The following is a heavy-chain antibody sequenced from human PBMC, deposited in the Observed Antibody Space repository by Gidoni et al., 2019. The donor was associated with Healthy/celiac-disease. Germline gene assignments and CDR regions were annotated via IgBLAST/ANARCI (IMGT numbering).Heavy chain of an antibody. V-gene: IGHV4-30-4*01. D-gene: IGHD3-10*01. CDR3: ARAAVRGVIIPDY. CDR2: IYYSGST. Sequence: QVQLQESGPGLVKPSQTLSLTCTVSGCSISSGDYYWSWIRQPPGKGLEWIGYIYYSGSTYYNPSLKSRVTISVDTSKNQFSLKLSSVTAADTAVYYCARAAVRGVIIPDYWGQGTLVTVSS. CDR1: GCSISSGDYY. J-gene: IGHJ4*02.